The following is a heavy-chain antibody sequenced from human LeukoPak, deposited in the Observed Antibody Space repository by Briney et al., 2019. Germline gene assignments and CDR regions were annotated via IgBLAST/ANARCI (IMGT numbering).Heavy chain of an antibody. V-gene: IGHV4-59*01. CDR2: IYYSGTT. D-gene: IGHD2-15*01. J-gene: IGHJ1*01. CDR1: GGCISSYY. CDR3: AREDYCSGGSCYSGYFQH. Sequence: SETLSLTCTVSGGCISSYYWSWIRQPPGKGLEWMENIYYSGTTNYNPSLKSRVTISVDTSKNQFSLKLISVTAADTAVYYCAREDYCSGGSCYSGYFQHWGQGTLVTVSS.